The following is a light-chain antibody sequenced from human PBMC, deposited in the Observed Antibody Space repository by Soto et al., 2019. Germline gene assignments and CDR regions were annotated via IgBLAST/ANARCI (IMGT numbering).Light chain of an antibody. J-gene: IGKJ5*01. V-gene: IGKV3-20*01. Sequence: EFVLTQSPGTPPLSPGERATLSCRAIQSVSNSYVAWYQQKSGQAPRLLIYDTSSRVTGIPDRFSGSGFGTDFTLTISKVEPEDFAVYYCQQYGTPRSVTFGQGTRLEIK. CDR1: QSVSNSY. CDR2: DTS. CDR3: QQYGTPRSVT.